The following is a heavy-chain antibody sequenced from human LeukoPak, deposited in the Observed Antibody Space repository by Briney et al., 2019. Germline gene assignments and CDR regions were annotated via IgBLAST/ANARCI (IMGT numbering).Heavy chain of an antibody. J-gene: IGHJ4*02. CDR3: ARDLMRLVDY. CDR2: VSKDGRIK. Sequence: PGGSLRLSCAASGFTFNNYDIHWARQAPGEGLEWLAYVSKDGRIKYYADSVKGRFSVSRDNSLNTVYLQMNSLRPEDTAVYYCARDLMRLVDYWGQGTLLTVSS. CDR1: GFTFNNYD. V-gene: IGHV3-30*03. D-gene: IGHD6-19*01.